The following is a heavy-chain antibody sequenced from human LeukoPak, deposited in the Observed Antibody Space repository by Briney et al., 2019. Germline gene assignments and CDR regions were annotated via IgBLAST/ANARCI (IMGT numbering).Heavy chain of an antibody. J-gene: IGHJ4*02. CDR2: IYYSGST. Sequence: PSETLSLTCTVSGGSISSSSYYWGWIRQPPGKGLEWIGSIYYSGSTYYNPSLKSRVTIPVDTSKNQFSLKLSSVTAADTAVYYCARVGFEGQLVDFDYWGQGTLVTVSS. D-gene: IGHD6-6*01. CDR1: GGSISSSSYY. CDR3: ARVGFEGQLVDFDY. V-gene: IGHV4-39*07.